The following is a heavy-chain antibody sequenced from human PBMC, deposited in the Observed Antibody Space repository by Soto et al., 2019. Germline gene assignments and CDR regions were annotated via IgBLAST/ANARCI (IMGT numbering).Heavy chain of an antibody. D-gene: IGHD1-26*01. CDR3: ARGPSGDNVVY. Sequence: ASETLSLTCTVSGGSISSSSYYWGWIRQPPGKGLEWIGSIYYSGSTYYNPSLKSRVTISVDTSKNQFSLKLSSVTAADTAVYYCARGPSGDNVVYWGQGTLVTVS. CDR1: GGSISSSSYY. CDR2: IYYSGST. V-gene: IGHV4-39*01. J-gene: IGHJ4*02.